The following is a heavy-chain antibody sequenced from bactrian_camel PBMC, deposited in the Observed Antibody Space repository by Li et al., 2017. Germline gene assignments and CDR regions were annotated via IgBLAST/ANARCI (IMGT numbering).Heavy chain of an antibody. CDR1: ISTTY. CDR2: IASDGRT. CDR3: AALWQPDIP. Sequence: HVQLVESGGGSVQAGGSLRLSCEYTISTTYMAWFRQAPGKEREGVASIASDGRTIYADSVKGRFTISRDNRENTLSLQMNSLKPEDTAMYYCAALWQPDIPWGQGTQVTVS. J-gene: IGHJ4*01. D-gene: IGHD2*01. V-gene: IGHV3S53*01.